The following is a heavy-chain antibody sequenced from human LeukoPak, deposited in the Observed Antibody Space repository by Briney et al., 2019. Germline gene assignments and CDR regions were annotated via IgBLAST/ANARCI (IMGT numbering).Heavy chain of an antibody. CDR2: ISSGSGYI. J-gene: IGHJ6*03. CDR3: ASRSPYYYMDV. Sequence: GGPLRLSCAASGFTFSSYSMNWVRQAPGKGLEWVSSISSGSGYIYYADSVKGRFTISRDNAKNSLYLQMNSLRAEDTAVYYCASRSPYYYMDVWGKGTTVTVSS. V-gene: IGHV3-21*01. D-gene: IGHD1-26*01. CDR1: GFTFSSYS.